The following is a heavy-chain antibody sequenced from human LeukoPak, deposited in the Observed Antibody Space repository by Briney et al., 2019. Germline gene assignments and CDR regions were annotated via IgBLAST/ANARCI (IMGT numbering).Heavy chain of an antibody. J-gene: IGHJ5*02. V-gene: IGHV7-4-1*02. CDR2: INTNTGNP. Sequence: ASVKVSCKASGYTFTNYPMNWVRQAPGQGLEWMGWINTNTGNPTYASGFTGRFVFSLDTSVSTAFLQISSLKAEDTAVYYCARDAPGKYFVWFDPWGQGTLVTVSS. D-gene: IGHD1-14*01. CDR3: ARDAPGKYFVWFDP. CDR1: GYTFTNYP.